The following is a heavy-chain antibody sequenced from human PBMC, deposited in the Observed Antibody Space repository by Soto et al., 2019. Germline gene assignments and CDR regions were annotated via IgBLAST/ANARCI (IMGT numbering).Heavy chain of an antibody. CDR2: IYHSGHT. V-gene: IGHV4-39*07. CDR1: GGSISSSSYY. J-gene: IGHJ4*02. Sequence: TLSLTCTVSGGSISSSSYYWGWIRQPPGKGLEWIGSIYHSGHTNFNPSLKSRATLSLDYSENQFSLKLTSATAADTAIYYCASIAYSASGFDYWGQGTLVTVSS. CDR3: ASIAYSASGFDY. D-gene: IGHD1-26*01.